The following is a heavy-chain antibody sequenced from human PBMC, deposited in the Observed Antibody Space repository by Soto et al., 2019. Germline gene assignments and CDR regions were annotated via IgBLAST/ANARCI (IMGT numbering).Heavy chain of an antibody. Sequence: TLSLTCPVSGGSISSGGSYWGWIRQPPGKGLEWIGYIYYSGNTYFNPSLKSRVTLSVDTSKNQFSLNLSSVTAADKAVYYCVRYCSTTKCPFDYWGQGTLVTVYS. CDR2: IYYSGNT. J-gene: IGHJ4*02. V-gene: IGHV4-30-4*01. D-gene: IGHD2-2*01. CDR3: VRYCSTTKCPFDY. CDR1: GGSISSGGSY.